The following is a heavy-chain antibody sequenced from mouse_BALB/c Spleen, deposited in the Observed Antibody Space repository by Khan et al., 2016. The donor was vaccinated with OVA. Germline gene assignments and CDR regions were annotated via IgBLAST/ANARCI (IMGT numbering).Heavy chain of an antibody. J-gene: IGHJ4*01. CDR2: INPKNGGT. CDR3: ARDTGRS. CDR1: GYTFPEYT. Sequence: EVQLQQSGPELVKPGASVKISCKTSGYTFPEYTVHWVKQSLGKSLDWIGVINPKNGGTAYNQKFKGKATLTVYKSSSTAYMEFRSLTSEDSAVYYCARDTGRSWGQGTSVTVAS. D-gene: IGHD3-3*01. V-gene: IGHV1-18*01.